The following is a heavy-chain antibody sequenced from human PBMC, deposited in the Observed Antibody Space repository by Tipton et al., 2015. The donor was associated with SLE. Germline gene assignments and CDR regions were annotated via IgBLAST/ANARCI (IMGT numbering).Heavy chain of an antibody. J-gene: IGHJ4*02. V-gene: IGHV4-34*01. Sequence: GLVKPSETLSLTCAVYGGSFSGYYWSWIRQPPGKGLEWIGEINHSGSTNYNPSLKSRVTISVDTSKNQFSLKLSSVTAADTAVYYCARGSQVDYDFWSGSQGCLDYWGQGTLVTVSS. D-gene: IGHD3-3*01. CDR3: ARGSQVDYDFWSGSQGCLDY. CDR2: INHSGST. CDR1: GGSFSGYY.